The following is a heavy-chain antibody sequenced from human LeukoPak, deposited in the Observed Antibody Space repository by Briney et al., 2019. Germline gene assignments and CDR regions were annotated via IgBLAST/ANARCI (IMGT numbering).Heavy chain of an antibody. CDR1: GFTFSDYY. CDR2: ISSSGSTI. D-gene: IGHD1-7*01. CDR3: ARNRGNWNYAEIDY. J-gene: IGHJ4*02. V-gene: IGHV3-11*04. Sequence: GGSLRLSCAASGFTFSDYYMSWIRQAPGKGLEWVSYISSSGSTIYYADSVKGRFTISRDNAKNSLYLQMNSLRAEDTAVYFCARNRGNWNYAEIDYWGQGTLVTVSS.